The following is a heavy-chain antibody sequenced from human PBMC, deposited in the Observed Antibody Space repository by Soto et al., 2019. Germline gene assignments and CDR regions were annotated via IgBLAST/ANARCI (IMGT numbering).Heavy chain of an antibody. CDR2: LDGAGGST. D-gene: IGHD3-10*01. CDR1: GFTFSDFA. Sequence: LRLSCLASGFTFSDFAMTWVRHVPGRGLEWVASLDGAGGSTYYAESVRGRFSISRDNSQNTLFLQMKRLTVDDTAIYYCAAPRDEYGSGVSWFTYGMDIWGQGTTVTVSS. CDR3: AAPRDEYGSGVSWFTYGMDI. J-gene: IGHJ6*02. V-gene: IGHV3-23*01.